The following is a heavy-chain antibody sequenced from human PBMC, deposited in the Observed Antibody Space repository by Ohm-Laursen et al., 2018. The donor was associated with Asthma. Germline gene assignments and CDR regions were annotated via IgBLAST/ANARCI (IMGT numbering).Heavy chain of an antibody. J-gene: IGHJ4*02. CDR3: ARPYGAGTVYYFDI. Sequence: TLSLTCTVSGASIISSRYFWGWFRQSPGKGLEWIGTIHYSGSTNYNPSLRGRVIMFVDTSRNQFSLQWHSVTAPDTAVYYCARPYGAGTVYYFDIWGQGSLVAVSS. CDR1: GASIISSRYF. D-gene: IGHD3-10*01. CDR2: IHYSGST. V-gene: IGHV4-39*01.